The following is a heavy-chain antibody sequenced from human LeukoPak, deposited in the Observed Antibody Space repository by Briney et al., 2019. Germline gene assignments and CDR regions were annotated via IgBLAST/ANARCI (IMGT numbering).Heavy chain of an antibody. Sequence: SETLSLTCSVSGDSIGATYYWGVIRQPPGKGLEWVAAVYYTGNIYYKPSLKSRVTMSVDTSKNQFSLKLSSVTAADTAVYYCVRDGYSGHDALWGQGTLVTVSS. V-gene: IGHV4-39*07. CDR1: GDSIGATYY. D-gene: IGHD5-12*01. J-gene: IGHJ4*01. CDR3: VRDGYSGHDAL. CDR2: VYYTGNI.